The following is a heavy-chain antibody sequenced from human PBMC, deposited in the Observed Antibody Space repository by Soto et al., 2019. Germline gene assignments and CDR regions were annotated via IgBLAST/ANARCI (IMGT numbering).Heavy chain of an antibody. D-gene: IGHD3-16*02. V-gene: IGHV3-30*18. CDR3: AKALGELSPESYDH. CDR1: GFTFSSYG. CDR2: ISYDGSNQ. Sequence: QVQLVESRGGVVQPGRSLRLSCAASGFTFSSYGMHWVRQAPGKGLEWVAIISYDGSNQYYADSVKGRFTISRDNSKNTLFLQMNSLRPEDTAVYYCAKALGELSPESYDHWGQGILVTVSS. J-gene: IGHJ4*02.